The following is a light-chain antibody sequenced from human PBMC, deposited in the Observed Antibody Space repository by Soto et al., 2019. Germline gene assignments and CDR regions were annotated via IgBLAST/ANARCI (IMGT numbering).Light chain of an antibody. CDR2: DAS. CDR3: QQRSNWPRT. CDR1: QSVSSY. Sequence: EIVLTQSRSTLSLSPGERASLSCRASQSVSSYLAWYQQKPGQAPRLLIYDASNRATGIPARFSGSGSGTDITLTISSLEPEDFAVYYCQQRSNWPRTFGQGTKVEIK. J-gene: IGKJ1*01. V-gene: IGKV3-11*01.